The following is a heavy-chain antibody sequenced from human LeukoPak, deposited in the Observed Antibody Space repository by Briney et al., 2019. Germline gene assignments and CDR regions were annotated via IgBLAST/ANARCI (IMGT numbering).Heavy chain of an antibody. D-gene: IGHD3-10*01. V-gene: IGHV3-23*01. CDR3: ARGKGERLLWFGEPHVYFDY. CDR2: ISGGGATI. Sequence: GGSLRLSCAASGFTFSTYAMNWVRQAPGKGLEWVSGISGGGATIYYADSVKGRFTISRDDSKNTLYLQMNSLRAEDTAVYYCARGKGERLLWFGEPHVYFDYWGQGTLVTVSS. J-gene: IGHJ4*02. CDR1: GFTFSTYA.